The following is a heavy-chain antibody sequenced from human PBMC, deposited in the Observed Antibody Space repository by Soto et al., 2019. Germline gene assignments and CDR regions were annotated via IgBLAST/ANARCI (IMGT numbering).Heavy chain of an antibody. D-gene: IGHD3-10*01. Sequence: GVGWMSKIHGKGLDWMGVIYPGDSDTRYSPSFHGQVTISADKSISTAYLQWSSLKASDTAMYFCARLPGVRGVFKVSTFLVQRTMVPVSS. CDR3: ARLPGVRGVFKVSTF. CDR1: G. J-gene: IGHJ3*01. CDR2: IYPGDSDT. V-gene: IGHV5-51*01.